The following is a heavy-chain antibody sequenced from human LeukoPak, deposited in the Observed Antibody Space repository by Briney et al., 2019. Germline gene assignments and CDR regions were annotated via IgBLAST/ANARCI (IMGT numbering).Heavy chain of an antibody. CDR3: AKDGREYYYYYMDV. CDR2: IRYDGSDK. Sequence: GGSLRVSCAAPGCTFSTYGMHWGRQAPRKGLEGVTFIRYDGSDKYYGDSVRRRFTIYRDNSKNTLYLQMNSLGAEDTAVYYCAKDGREYYYYYMDVWGKGTTITVSS. V-gene: IGHV3-30*02. J-gene: IGHJ6*03. CDR1: GCTFSTYG.